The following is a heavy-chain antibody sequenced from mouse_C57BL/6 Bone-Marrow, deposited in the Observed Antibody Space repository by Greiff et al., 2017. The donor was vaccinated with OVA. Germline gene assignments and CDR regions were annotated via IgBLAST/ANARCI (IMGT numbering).Heavy chain of an antibody. CDR1: GYTFTDYY. J-gene: IGHJ2*01. CDR2: INPNNGGT. Sequence: EVQLQQSGPELVKPGASVKISCKASGYTFTDYYMNWVKQSHGKSLEWIGDINPNNGGTSYNQKFKGKATLTVDKSSSTAYMELRSLTSEDSAVYYCARPIYYYGSSYYWGQGTTLTVSS. CDR3: ARPIYYYGSSYY. D-gene: IGHD1-1*01. V-gene: IGHV1-26*01.